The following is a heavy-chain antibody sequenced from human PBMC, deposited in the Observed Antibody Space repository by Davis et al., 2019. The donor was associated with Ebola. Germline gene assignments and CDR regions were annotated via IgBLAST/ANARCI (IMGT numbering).Heavy chain of an antibody. D-gene: IGHD2-2*01. Sequence: SLKISCAASGFTFDDYAMHWVRQAPGKGLEWVSGISWNSGSIGYADSVKGRFTISRDNSKNTLYLQMNSLRAEDTAVYYCARGDCSSTSCFPQGVAYYYYYYMDVWGKGTTVTVSS. CDR3: ARGDCSSTSCFPQGVAYYYYYYMDV. V-gene: IGHV3-9*01. CDR2: ISWNSGSI. J-gene: IGHJ6*03. CDR1: GFTFDDYA.